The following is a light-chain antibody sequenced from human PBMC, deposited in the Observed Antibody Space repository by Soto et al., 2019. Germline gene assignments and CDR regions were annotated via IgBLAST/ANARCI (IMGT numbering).Light chain of an antibody. CDR1: QDIGND. J-gene: IGKJ3*01. CDR2: AAS. V-gene: IGKV1-27*01. CDR3: QKYNSAKT. Sequence: DIQMTQSPSSLSASVGDRVTITCRASQDIGNDLGWYQQKPGKVPKLLIYAASTLQSGVPSRFSGSGSGTDFTLTISSLQPEDVATYYCQKYNSAKTFGPGTKVDIK.